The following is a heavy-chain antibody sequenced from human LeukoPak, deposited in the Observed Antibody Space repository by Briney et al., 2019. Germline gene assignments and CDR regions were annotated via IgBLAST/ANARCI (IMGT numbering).Heavy chain of an antibody. CDR2: IIPIFGTA. CDR3: ASGVEDYYGSGSYYHLDY. CDR1: GGTFSSYA. J-gene: IGHJ4*02. V-gene: IGHV1-69*05. D-gene: IGHD3-10*01. Sequence: SVKVSCKASGGTFSSYAISWVRQAPGQGLEWMRGIIPIFGTANYAQKFQGRVTITTDESTSTAYMELSSLRSEDTAVYYCASGVEDYYGSGSYYHLDYWGQGTLVTVSS.